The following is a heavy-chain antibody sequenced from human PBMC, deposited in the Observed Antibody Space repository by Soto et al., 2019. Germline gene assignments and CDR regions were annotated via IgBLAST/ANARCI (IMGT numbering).Heavy chain of an antibody. CDR2: IYYSGST. CDR3: ARDSGYCSGGSCLAFFAFDI. Sequence: KPSETLSLTCTVSGGSISSYYWSWIRQPPGKGLEWIGYIYYSGSTNYNPSLKSRVTISVDTSKNQFSLKLSSVTAADAAVYYCARDSGYCSGGSCLAFFAFDIWGQGTMVTVSS. V-gene: IGHV4-59*01. J-gene: IGHJ3*02. CDR1: GGSISSYY. D-gene: IGHD2-15*01.